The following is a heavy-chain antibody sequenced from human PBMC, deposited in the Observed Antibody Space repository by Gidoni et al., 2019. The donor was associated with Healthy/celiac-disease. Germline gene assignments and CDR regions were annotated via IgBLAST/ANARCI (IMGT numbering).Heavy chain of an antibody. V-gene: IGHV4-61*01. D-gene: IGHD5-18*01. J-gene: IGHJ3*02. CDR2: NYYSGST. CDR3: ARDKAYSHAEGDAFDI. Sequence: QVQLQESGPGLVKPSETLSLTCTVSGGSVSSGSYYWSWIRQPPGKGLEWIGYNYYSGSTNYNPSLKSRVTISVDTSKNQFSLKLSSVTAADTAVYYCARDKAYSHAEGDAFDIWGQGTMVTVSS. CDR1: GGSVSSGSYY.